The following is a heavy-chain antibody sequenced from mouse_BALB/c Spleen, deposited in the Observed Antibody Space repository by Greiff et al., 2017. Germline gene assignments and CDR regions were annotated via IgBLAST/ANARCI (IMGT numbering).Heavy chain of an antibody. V-gene: IGHV1-54*01. Sequence: VQLQQSGAELVRPGTSVKVSCKASGYAFTNYLIEWVKQRPGQGLEWIGVINPGSGGTNYNEKFKGKATLTADKSSSTAYMQLSSLTSDDSAVYFCARSRLRIGVFYAMDYWGQGTSVTVSS. CDR3: ARSRLRIGVFYAMDY. CDR1: GYAFTNYL. J-gene: IGHJ4*01. CDR2: INPGSGGT. D-gene: IGHD1-2*01.